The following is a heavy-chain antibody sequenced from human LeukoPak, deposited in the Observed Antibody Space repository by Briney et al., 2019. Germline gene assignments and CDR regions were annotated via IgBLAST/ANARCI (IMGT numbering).Heavy chain of an antibody. CDR1: GYTFTSYY. Sequence: ASVKVSCKASGYTFTSYYMHWVRQAPGQGLELMGTINPSGGSTSYAQKFQGRVTMTRDTSTSTVYMELSSLRSEDTAVYYCARDRGYDFWSGYYRGDYNWFDPWGQGTLVTVSS. V-gene: IGHV1-46*01. CDR2: INPSGGST. CDR3: ARDRGYDFWSGYYRGDYNWFDP. D-gene: IGHD3-3*01. J-gene: IGHJ5*02.